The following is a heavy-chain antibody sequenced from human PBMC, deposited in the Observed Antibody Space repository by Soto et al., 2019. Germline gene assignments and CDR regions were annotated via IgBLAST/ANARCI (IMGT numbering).Heavy chain of an antibody. CDR2: IYPGDSDT. Sequence: PGESLKISCKGSGYSFTKYWIGWVRQMHGKGLEWMGIIYPGDSDTRYSPSFQGQVTISADKSISTAYLQWSSLKASDTAMYYCTRDLRGGAIDVFDIWRKGTMDTVS. CDR3: TRDLRGGAIDVFDI. CDR1: GYSFTKYW. J-gene: IGHJ3*02. V-gene: IGHV5-51*01. D-gene: IGHD3-16*01.